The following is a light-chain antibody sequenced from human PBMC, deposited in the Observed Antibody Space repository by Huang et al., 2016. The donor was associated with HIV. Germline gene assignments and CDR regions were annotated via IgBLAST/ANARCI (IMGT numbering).Light chain of an antibody. J-gene: IGKJ5*01. CDR2: SAS. CDR1: QNINTY. V-gene: IGKV1-39*01. Sequence: DILLTQSPSSLSASVGDRVTITCRASQNINTYLNWYQQKPGKDPNLLIHSASTLQTGVPSRFSGSGSGTDFTLTVNSLQPEDSATYYCQQGYSALITFGQGTRL. CDR3: QQGYSALIT.